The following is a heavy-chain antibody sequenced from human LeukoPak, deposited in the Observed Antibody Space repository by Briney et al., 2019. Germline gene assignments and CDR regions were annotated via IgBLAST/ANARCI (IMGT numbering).Heavy chain of an antibody. J-gene: IGHJ2*01. CDR3: AKGSGGYCSSTSCPMGYFDL. V-gene: IGHV3-9*01. CDR1: GFTFDDYA. D-gene: IGHD2-2*01. CDR2: ISWNSGSI. Sequence: GGSLRLSCAAPGFTFDDYAMHWVRQAPGKGLEWVSGISWNSGSIGYADSVKGRFTISRDNAKNSLYLQMNSLGAEDTALYYCAKGSGGYCSSTSCPMGYFDLWGRGTLVTVSS.